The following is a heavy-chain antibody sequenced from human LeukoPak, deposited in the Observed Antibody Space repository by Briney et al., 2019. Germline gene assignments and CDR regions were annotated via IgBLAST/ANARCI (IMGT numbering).Heavy chain of an antibody. CDR2: IYPGDSDT. D-gene: IGHD2-2*02. J-gene: IGHJ4*02. V-gene: IGHV5-51*01. CDR3: VRGRGSCSSTTCYIFDY. Sequence: GESLKISCKGSGYSFTSYWIGWVRQMPGKGLEWMGIIYPGDSDTRYSPSFQGQVTISADRSISTAYLQWSSLKASDTAMYYCVRGRGSCSSTTCYIFDYWGQGTLVTVSS. CDR1: GYSFTSYW.